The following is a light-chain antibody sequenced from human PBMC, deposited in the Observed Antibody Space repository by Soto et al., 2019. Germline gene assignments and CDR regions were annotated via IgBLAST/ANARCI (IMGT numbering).Light chain of an antibody. J-gene: IGLJ2*01. CDR3: CSYAGSYTLV. Sequence: QSALTQPRSVSGPPGQSVTISCTGTSSDVGGYNYVSWYQQHPGKVPKVMIYDVSKRPSGVPDRFSGSKSGNTASLTISGLQAEDEADYYCCSYAGSYTLVFGGGTKVTVL. V-gene: IGLV2-11*01. CDR1: SSDVGGYNY. CDR2: DVS.